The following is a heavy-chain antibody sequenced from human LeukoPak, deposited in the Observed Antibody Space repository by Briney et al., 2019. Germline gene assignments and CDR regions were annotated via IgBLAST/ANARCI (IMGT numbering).Heavy chain of an antibody. D-gene: IGHD3-16*02. J-gene: IGHJ3*02. CDR2: IKQDGSTR. V-gene: IGHV3-7*01. CDR3: AKDAHSRLYRKNDAFDI. CDR1: GFTFSNYW. Sequence: PGGSLRLSCAASGFTFSNYWMGWVRQAPGKGLEWVANIKQDGSTRYYADSVKGRFTISRDNAKNSLFLQMNSLRAEDTAVYYCAKDAHSRLYRKNDAFDIWGQGTMVTVSS.